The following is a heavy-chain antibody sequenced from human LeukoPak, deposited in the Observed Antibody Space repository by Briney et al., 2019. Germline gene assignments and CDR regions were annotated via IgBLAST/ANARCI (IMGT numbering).Heavy chain of an antibody. J-gene: IGHJ3*02. CDR1: GGSISSYY. Sequence: SETLSLTCTVSGGSISSYYWSWIRQPPGKGLEWIGYIYYSGSTNYNPSLKSRVTISVDTSKNQFSLKLSSVTAADTAVYYCARAEYDFWSGYHTDAFDIWGQGTMVTVPS. V-gene: IGHV4-59*01. CDR3: ARAEYDFWSGYHTDAFDI. CDR2: IYYSGST. D-gene: IGHD3-3*01.